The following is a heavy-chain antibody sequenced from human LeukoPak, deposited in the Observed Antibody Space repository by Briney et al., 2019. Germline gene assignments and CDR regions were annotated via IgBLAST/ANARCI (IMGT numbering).Heavy chain of an antibody. CDR3: ARGTGYGVFDI. V-gene: IGHV3-48*01. Sequence: PGGSLRLSCAASGFTFGSYAMNWVRQAPGEGLEWVSYISASSSTIYYADSVKGRFTISRDNAKNTLYLQMNSLRAEDTAVYYCARGTGYGVFDIWGQGTMVTVSS. CDR2: ISASSSTI. D-gene: IGHD5-12*01. J-gene: IGHJ3*02. CDR1: GFTFGSYA.